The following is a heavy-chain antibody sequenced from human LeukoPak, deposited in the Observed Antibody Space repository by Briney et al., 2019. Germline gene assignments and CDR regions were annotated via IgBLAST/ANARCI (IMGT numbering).Heavy chain of an antibody. V-gene: IGHV3-30*02. D-gene: IGHD5-18*01. CDR1: GFTFSSYG. J-gene: IGHJ4*02. Sequence: PGGSLRLSCAASGFTFSSYGMHWVRQAPGKGLEWVAFIRYDGSNKYYADSVKGRFTISRDNSKNTLYLQMNSLRAEDTAVYYCAKAQDTAMAIDYWGQGTLVTVSS. CDR3: AKAQDTAMAIDY. CDR2: IRYDGSNK.